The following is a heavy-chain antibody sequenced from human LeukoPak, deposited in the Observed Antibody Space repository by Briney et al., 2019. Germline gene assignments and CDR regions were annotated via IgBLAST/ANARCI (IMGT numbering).Heavy chain of an antibody. CDR1: GFTFSMSW. V-gene: IGHV3-74*01. CDR2: ISSDGSVT. CDR3: TTNYDGDSNY. J-gene: IGHJ4*02. Sequence: GGSLRLSCAVSGFTFSMSWMHWVRQVPGQGLVWFSAISSDGSVTTYADSVKGRFTISGDNAKNTVYLQMNSLRADDTAVYYCTTNYDGDSNYWGQGTLVTVSS. D-gene: IGHD2-21*02.